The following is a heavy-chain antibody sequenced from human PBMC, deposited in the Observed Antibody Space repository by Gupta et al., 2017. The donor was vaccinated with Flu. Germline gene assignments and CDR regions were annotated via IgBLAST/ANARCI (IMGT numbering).Heavy chain of an antibody. D-gene: IGHD4-17*01. J-gene: IGHJ2*01. V-gene: IGHV3-23*01. CDR3: AKDPVYGDYQRGWYFDL. CDR2: ISGSGGST. Sequence: EVQLLESGGGLVQPGGSLRLSCAASGFTFSSYAMSWVRQAPGKGLEWVSAISGSGGSTYYADSVKGRVTISRDNSKNTLYLQMNSLRAKDTAVYYCAKDPVYGDYQRGWYFDLWGRGTLVTVSS. CDR1: GFTFSSYA.